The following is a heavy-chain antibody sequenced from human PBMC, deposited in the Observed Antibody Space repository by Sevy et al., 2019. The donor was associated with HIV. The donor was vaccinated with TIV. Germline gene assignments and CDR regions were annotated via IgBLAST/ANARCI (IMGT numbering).Heavy chain of an antibody. CDR3: ARGIHYYDSSGYYQLDY. J-gene: IGHJ4*02. D-gene: IGHD3-22*01. V-gene: IGHV3-74*01. Sequence: GGSLRLSCTASGFTFSSYWMHWVRQAPGKGLVWVSRINSDGSSTSYADSVKGRFTISRDNAKSTLYLQMNSLRAEDTAVYYCARGIHYYDSSGYYQLDYWGQGTLVTVSS. CDR2: INSDGSST. CDR1: GFTFSSYW.